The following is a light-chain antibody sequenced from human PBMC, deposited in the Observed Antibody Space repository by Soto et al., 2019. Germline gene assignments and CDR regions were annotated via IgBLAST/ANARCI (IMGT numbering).Light chain of an antibody. J-gene: IGLJ2*01. Sequence: QSVLAQPPSVSGAPGQRVTISCTGSSSNIGAGYDVHWFQQIPGTAPKPLIFGNTNRPSGVPDRFSGSKSGSSASLAIIGLQAEDEADYYCQSYDNTLSGLAVFGGGTKLTVL. CDR2: GNT. CDR1: SSNIGAGYD. V-gene: IGLV1-40*01. CDR3: QSYDNTLSGLAV.